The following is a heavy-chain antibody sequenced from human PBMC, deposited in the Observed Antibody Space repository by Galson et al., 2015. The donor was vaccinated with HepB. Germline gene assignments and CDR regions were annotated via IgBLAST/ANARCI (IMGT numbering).Heavy chain of an antibody. D-gene: IGHD6-19*01. V-gene: IGHV5-51*03. J-gene: IGHJ6*02. Sequence: QSGAEVKKPGESLKISCKGSGYSFTSYWIGWVRQMPGKGLEWMGIIYPGDSDTRYSPSFQGQVTISADKSISTAYLQWSSLKASDTAMDYCARGSSSGWYVEVYGMDVWGQGTTVTVSS. CDR2: IYPGDSDT. CDR3: ARGSSSGWYVEVYGMDV. CDR1: GYSFTSYW.